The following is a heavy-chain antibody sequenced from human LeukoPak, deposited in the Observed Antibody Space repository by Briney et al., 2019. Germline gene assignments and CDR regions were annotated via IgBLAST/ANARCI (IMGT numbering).Heavy chain of an antibody. CDR3: AREFRIAARRGYYYYYMDV. Sequence: PSETLSLTCTVSGGSFGNYYWSWIRQPPGKGLEWIGYIYDSGTTNYNPSLKSRVTMSVDTSKNQFSLKLSSVTAADTAVYYCAREFRIAARRGYYYYYMDVWGKGTTVTVSS. CDR2: IYDSGTT. CDR1: GGSFGNYY. V-gene: IGHV4-59*12. J-gene: IGHJ6*03. D-gene: IGHD6-6*01.